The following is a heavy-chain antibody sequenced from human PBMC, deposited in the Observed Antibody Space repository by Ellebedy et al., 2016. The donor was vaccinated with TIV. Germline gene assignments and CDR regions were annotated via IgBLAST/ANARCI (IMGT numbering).Heavy chain of an antibody. V-gene: IGHV3-33*01. J-gene: IGHJ4*02. Sequence: GGSLRLXXAASGFTFSFYGMHWVRQAPGEGLEWVAVIWYDGSNEYYADSVKGRFIISRDNSKNTLYLQMNSLRVEDTAVYYCARSTRIGTTGAYFDNWGQGTLVTVSP. D-gene: IGHD1-1*01. CDR1: GFTFSFYG. CDR3: ARSTRIGTTGAYFDN. CDR2: IWYDGSNE.